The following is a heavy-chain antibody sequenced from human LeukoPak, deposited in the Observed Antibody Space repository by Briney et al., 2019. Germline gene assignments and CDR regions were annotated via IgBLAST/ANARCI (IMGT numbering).Heavy chain of an antibody. CDR1: GFTFSSYA. CDR3: AKSVLDDAELYYFDY. V-gene: IGHV3-23*01. Sequence: GGSLRLSCAASGFTFSSYAISWVRQAPGKGLEWVSAISGSGGSTYYADSVKGRFTISRDNSKNALYLQMNSLRAEDTAVYYCAKSVLDDAELYYFDYWGQGTLVTVSS. J-gene: IGHJ4*02. CDR2: ISGSGGST. D-gene: IGHD1-1*01.